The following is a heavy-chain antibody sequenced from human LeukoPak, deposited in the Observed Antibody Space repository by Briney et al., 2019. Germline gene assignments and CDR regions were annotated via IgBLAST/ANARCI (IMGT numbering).Heavy chain of an antibody. CDR1: GFTFSSYA. J-gene: IGHJ4*02. CDR2: ISGSGGST. Sequence: PGGSLRLSCAASGFTFSSYAMSWVRQAPGKGLEWVSAISGSGGSTYYADSVKGRFTISRDNSKNTLYLQMNSLRAEDTAVYYCAKTIGVDTQAGYFDYWGQGTLVTVSS. V-gene: IGHV3-23*01. CDR3: AKTIGVDTQAGYFDY. D-gene: IGHD3-22*01.